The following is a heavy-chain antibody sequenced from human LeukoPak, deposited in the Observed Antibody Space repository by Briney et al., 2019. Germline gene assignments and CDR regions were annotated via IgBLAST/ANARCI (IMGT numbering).Heavy chain of an antibody. D-gene: IGHD3/OR15-3a*01. V-gene: IGHV3-7*01. CDR2: IKQDGSEK. Sequence: GGSLRLSCAASGFTFSNYWMSWFRQAPGKGLEWVANIKQDGSEKYYVDAVKGRFTISRDNAKNSLYLQMDSLRAEDTAVYYCARAQYGPWTYWGQGTLVTVSS. J-gene: IGHJ4*02. CDR1: GFTFSNYW. CDR3: ARAQYGPWTY.